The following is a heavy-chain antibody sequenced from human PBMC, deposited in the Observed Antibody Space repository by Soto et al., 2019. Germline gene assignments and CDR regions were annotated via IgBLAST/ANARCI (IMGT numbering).Heavy chain of an antibody. Sequence: QITLKESGPTLVKPTQTLTLTCTFSGFSLSTSGVGVGWIRQPPGKALEWLALIYWDDDKRYSPSLKSRLTITKDTSKHTVVLTMTNMDPVDTATYYCAHSLIGYYYDSSGSNWFDPWGQGTLVTVSS. V-gene: IGHV2-5*02. CDR3: AHSLIGYYYDSSGSNWFDP. CDR2: IYWDDDK. J-gene: IGHJ5*02. CDR1: GFSLSTSGVG. D-gene: IGHD3-22*01.